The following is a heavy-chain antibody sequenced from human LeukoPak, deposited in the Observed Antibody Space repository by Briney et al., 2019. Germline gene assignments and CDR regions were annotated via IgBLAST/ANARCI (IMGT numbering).Heavy chain of an antibody. CDR1: GFTFSSYA. D-gene: IGHD3-22*01. J-gene: IGHJ4*02. CDR3: AKDTNYYDSSGLFDY. CDR2: ISGSGGST. V-gene: IGHV3-23*01. Sequence: GGSLRLSCAASGFTFSSYAMSWVRQAPGKGLEWVSAISGSGGSTYYADSVKGRFTISRDNSKNTLYLQMNSLRAEDTAVYYCAKDTNYYDSSGLFDYWGQGTLVIVSS.